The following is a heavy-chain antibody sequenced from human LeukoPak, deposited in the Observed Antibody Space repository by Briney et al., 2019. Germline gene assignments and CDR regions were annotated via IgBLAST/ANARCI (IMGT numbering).Heavy chain of an antibody. D-gene: IGHD4-11*01. V-gene: IGHV5-51*01. Sequence: GESLKISCQASGYDFTSYWIGWVRQMPGKGLEWMGIIYPSDSDIRYSPSFQGQVTISADKSISTAYLQWSSLKASDTAMYYCARVHIYSNNNWFDPWGQGTLVTVSS. CDR1: GYDFTSYW. CDR2: IYPSDSDI. CDR3: ARVHIYSNNNWFDP. J-gene: IGHJ5*02.